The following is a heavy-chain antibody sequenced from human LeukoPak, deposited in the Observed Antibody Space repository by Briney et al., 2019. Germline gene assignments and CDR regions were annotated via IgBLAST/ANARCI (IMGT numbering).Heavy chain of an antibody. J-gene: IGHJ4*02. CDR3: ARDRTAMVRGVIGY. D-gene: IGHD3-10*01. CDR2: INPNSGGT. V-gene: IGHV1-2*02. Sequence: GASVKVSCKASGYTFTSYGISRVRQAPGQGLEWMGWINPNSGGTNYAQKFQGRVTMTRDTSISTAYMELSRLRSDDTAVYYCARDRTAMVRGVIGYWGQGTLVTVSS. CDR1: GYTFTSYG.